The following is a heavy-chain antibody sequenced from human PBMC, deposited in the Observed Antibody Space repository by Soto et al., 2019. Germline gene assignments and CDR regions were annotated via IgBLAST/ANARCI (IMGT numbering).Heavy chain of an antibody. Sequence: QVQLQESGPGLVKPSQTLSLTCTVSGGSISSGGYFWSWIRQHPGKGLEWIGDINYSGSTYSNPSLTSRVTISVDTSKNQFSLKLSSVTAADTAVYYCARDILLWFGELPPRAHDALDIWGQGTMVTVPS. CDR1: GGSISSGGYF. CDR2: INYSGST. D-gene: IGHD3-10*01. CDR3: ARDILLWFGELPPRAHDALDI. V-gene: IGHV4-31*03. J-gene: IGHJ3*02.